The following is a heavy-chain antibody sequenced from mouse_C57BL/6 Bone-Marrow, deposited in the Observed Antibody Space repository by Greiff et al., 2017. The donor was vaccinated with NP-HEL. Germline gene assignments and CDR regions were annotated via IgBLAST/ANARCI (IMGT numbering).Heavy chain of an antibody. V-gene: IGHV10-1*01. CDR1: GFSFNTYA. D-gene: IGHD1-3*01. CDR2: IRSKSNNYAT. CDR3: RRHRSNNYDYFDY. Sequence: EVKLVESGGGLVQPKGSLKLSCAASGFSFNTYAMNWVRQAPGKGLEWVARIRSKSNNYATYYAVSVKDRFTISRDDSETMLYLQMNNTNAEDAAMYYCRRHRSNNYDYFDYWGQGTTLTVSS. J-gene: IGHJ2*01.